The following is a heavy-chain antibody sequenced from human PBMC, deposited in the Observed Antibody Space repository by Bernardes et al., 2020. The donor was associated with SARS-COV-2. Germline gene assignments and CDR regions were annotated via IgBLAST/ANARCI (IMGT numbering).Heavy chain of an antibody. Sequence: SETLSLTCAVSGASISSRNWWSWVRQSPRRGLEWIGEIYYSGATNYNPSLKSRVTISVDKSKNQFSLNLNSVTAADTAVYYCARNDYGDFDDAFDIWGQGTKVIVSS. D-gene: IGHD4-17*01. CDR1: GASISSRNW. CDR3: ARNDYGDFDDAFDI. V-gene: IGHV4-4*02. J-gene: IGHJ3*02. CDR2: IYYSGAT.